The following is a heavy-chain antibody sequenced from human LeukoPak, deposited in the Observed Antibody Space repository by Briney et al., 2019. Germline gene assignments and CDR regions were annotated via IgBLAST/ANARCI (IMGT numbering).Heavy chain of an antibody. Sequence: ASVKVSCKASGYTFTSYDINWVRQATGQGLEWMGWMNPNSGNTGYAQKFQGRVTITRNTSISTAYMELSSLRSEDTAVYYCAREYYYDSSGKTNAFDIWGQGTWSPSLQ. CDR2: MNPNSGNT. D-gene: IGHD3-22*01. V-gene: IGHV1-8*03. J-gene: IGHJ3*02. CDR3: AREYYYDSSGKTNAFDI. CDR1: GYTFTSYD.